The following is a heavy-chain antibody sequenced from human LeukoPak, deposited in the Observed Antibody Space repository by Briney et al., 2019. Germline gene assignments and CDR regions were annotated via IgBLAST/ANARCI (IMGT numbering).Heavy chain of an antibody. J-gene: IGHJ4*02. CDR1: GGSISSSSYY. D-gene: IGHD5-18*01. V-gene: IGHV4-61*05. CDR2: IYYSGST. Sequence: SETLSLTCTVSGGSISSSSYYWGWIRQPPGKGLEWIGYIYYSGSTNYNPSLKSRVTISGDTSKNQFSLKLSSVTAADTAVYYCASSRRYSYGYMAYWGQGTLVTVSS. CDR3: ASSRRYSYGYMAY.